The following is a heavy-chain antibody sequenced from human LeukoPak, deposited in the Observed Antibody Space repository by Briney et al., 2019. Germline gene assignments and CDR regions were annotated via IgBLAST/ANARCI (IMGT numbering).Heavy chain of an antibody. V-gene: IGHV3-53*01. J-gene: IGHJ5*02. CDR1: GFTVSSNG. D-gene: IGHD3-10*01. CDR2: IYSGGST. CDR3: ARDLVVRGRWSWFDP. Sequence: GGSLRLSCAASGFTVSSNGMSWVRQAPGKGLEWVSVIYSGGSTYYADSVKGRFTISRDNSKNTLYLQMNSLRAEDTAVYYCARDLVVRGRWSWFDPWGQGTLVTVSS.